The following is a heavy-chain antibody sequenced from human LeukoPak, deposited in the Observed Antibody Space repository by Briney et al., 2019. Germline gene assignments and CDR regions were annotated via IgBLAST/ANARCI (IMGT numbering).Heavy chain of an antibody. CDR3: ARDANFGYDAFDI. J-gene: IGHJ3*02. CDR2: IWYDGSKK. Sequence: PGGSLRLSCAASGFTFSSYGIHWVRQAPGKGLEWVAVIWYDGSKKYYADSVKGRFTISRDDSKNTLYLQMNSLRAEDTAVYYCARDANFGYDAFDIWGQGTMVTVSS. V-gene: IGHV3-33*01. D-gene: IGHD3-10*01. CDR1: GFTFSSYG.